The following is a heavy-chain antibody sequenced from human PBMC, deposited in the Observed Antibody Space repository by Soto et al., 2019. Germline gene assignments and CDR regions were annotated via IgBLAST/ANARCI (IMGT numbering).Heavy chain of an antibody. CDR1: GGSLSGATYS. Sequence: TLALTCGVSGGSLSGATYSGNWIRQPPGKGLEWIGYIFPSGTTYYNPSLKSRVTISIDVSKNQFSLSLRSFTAADTAVYYCARSREFDYWSQGTLVTVSS. J-gene: IGHJ4*02. CDR3: ARSREFDY. V-gene: IGHV4-30-2*01. CDR2: IFPSGTT.